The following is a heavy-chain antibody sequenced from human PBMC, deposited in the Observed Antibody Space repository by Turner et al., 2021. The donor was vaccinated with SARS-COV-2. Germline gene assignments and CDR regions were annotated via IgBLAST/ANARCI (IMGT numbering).Heavy chain of an antibody. CDR2: FDPEDGET. Sequence: QVQLVQSGAEVKKPGASVKVSCKVSGYTLIELSMHWVRQSPGKGLEWMGGFDPEDGETIYAQKFQGRVTMTEDTSTDTAYMELSSLRSEDTAVYYCATGYAYCGGDCSIDYWGQGTLVTVSS. J-gene: IGHJ4*02. CDR3: ATGYAYCGGDCSIDY. CDR1: GYTLIELS. V-gene: IGHV1-24*01. D-gene: IGHD2-21*02.